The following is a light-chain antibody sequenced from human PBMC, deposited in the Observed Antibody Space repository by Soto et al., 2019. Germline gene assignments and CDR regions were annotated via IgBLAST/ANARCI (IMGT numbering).Light chain of an antibody. J-gene: IGLJ1*01. CDR1: SSDVGGSNY. Sequence: QSALTQPASVSGSPGQSITISCTGTSSDVGGSNYVSWYQQRPGKAPKLMIYEVCNRPSGVSNRFSGSKSGNTASLTISGLQAEDEADYYCSSYTSSNTPFYVFGTGTKVTVL. CDR3: SSYTSSNTPFYV. CDR2: EVC. V-gene: IGLV2-14*01.